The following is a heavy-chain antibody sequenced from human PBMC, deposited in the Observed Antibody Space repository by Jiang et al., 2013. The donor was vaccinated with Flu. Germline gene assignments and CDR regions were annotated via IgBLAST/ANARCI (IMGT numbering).Heavy chain of an antibody. J-gene: IGHJ4*02. V-gene: IGHV4-30-4*01. CDR1: GGSISSGDYY. CDR2: IYYSGST. D-gene: IGHD3-22*01. CDR3: ARSNRDYYDSSGYSDY. Sequence: TCTVSGGSISSGDYYWSWIRQPPGKGLEWIGYIYYSGSTYYNPSLKSRVTISVDTSKNQFSLKLSSVTAADTAVYYCARSNRDYYDSSGYSDYWGQGTLVTVSS.